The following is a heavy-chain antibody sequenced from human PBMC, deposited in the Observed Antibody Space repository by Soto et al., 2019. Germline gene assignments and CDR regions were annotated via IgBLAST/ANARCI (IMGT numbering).Heavy chain of an antibody. CDR2: ISSSSSTI. CDR1: GFTFSSYS. J-gene: IGHJ6*02. Sequence: GGSLRLSCAASGFTFSSYSMNWVRQAPGKGLEWVSYISSSSSTIYYADSVKGRFTISRDNAKNSLYLQMNSLRDEDTAVYYCARDRIAVAGPMVLYGMDVWGQGTTVTVSS. D-gene: IGHD6-19*01. V-gene: IGHV3-48*02. CDR3: ARDRIAVAGPMVLYGMDV.